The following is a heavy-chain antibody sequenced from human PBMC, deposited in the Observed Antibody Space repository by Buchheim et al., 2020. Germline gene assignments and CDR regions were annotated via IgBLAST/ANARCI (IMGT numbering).Heavy chain of an antibody. V-gene: IGHV1-2*05. CDR3: ARGGRIAAAGRRNYYYYYMDV. Sequence: QVQLVQSGAEVKKPGASVKVSCKASGYTFAGYYMHWVRQAPGQGLEWMGRINPNSGGTNYAQKFQGRVTMTRDTSISTAYMELSRLRSDDTVVYYCARGGRIAAAGRRNYYYYYMDVWGKGTT. J-gene: IGHJ6*03. CDR2: INPNSGGT. D-gene: IGHD6-13*01. CDR1: GYTFAGYY.